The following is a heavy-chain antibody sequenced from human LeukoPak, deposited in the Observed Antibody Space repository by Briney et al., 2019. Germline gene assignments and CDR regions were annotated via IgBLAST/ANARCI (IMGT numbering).Heavy chain of an antibody. CDR1: GGSISSGGYC. CDR2: IYYSGST. J-gene: IGHJ4*02. V-gene: IGHV4-31*03. D-gene: IGHD1-26*01. CDR3: ARGLIVGATEKYYFDY. Sequence: TLSLTCTVSGGSISSGGYCWSWIRQHPGKGLEWIGYIYYSGSTYYNPSLKSRVTISVDTSKNQFSLKLSSVTAADTAVYYCARGLIVGATEKYYFDYWGQGTLVTVSS.